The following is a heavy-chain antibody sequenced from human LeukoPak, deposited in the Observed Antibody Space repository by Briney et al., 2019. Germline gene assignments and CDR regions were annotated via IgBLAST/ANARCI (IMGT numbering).Heavy chain of an antibody. CDR3: ARAYTPFYCSGGSCSAYYFDY. CDR2: INHSGST. Sequence: SETLSLTCAVYGGSFSGYYWSWIRQPPGKGLEWIGEINHSGSTNYNPSLKSRVTISVDTSMNQFSLKLSSVTAADTAVYYCARAYTPFYCSGGSCSAYYFDYWGQGTLVTVSS. CDR1: GGSFSGYY. J-gene: IGHJ4*02. D-gene: IGHD2-15*01. V-gene: IGHV4-34*01.